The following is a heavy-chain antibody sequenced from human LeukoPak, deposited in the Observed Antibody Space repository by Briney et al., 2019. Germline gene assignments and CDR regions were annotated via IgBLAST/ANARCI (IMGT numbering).Heavy chain of an antibody. CDR3: TTWTSH. D-gene: IGHD3/OR15-3a*01. CDR2: VKSKTDGGTT. CDR1: GFTFTNAY. Sequence: GGSLRVSCAASGFTFTNAYMSWVRQAPGKGLEWVGRVKSKTDGGTTEYAAPVYGRFTISRDDSKNTLYLQMNSLKTEDTAVYYCTTWTSHWGQGTLVTVSS. V-gene: IGHV3-15*01. J-gene: IGHJ4*02.